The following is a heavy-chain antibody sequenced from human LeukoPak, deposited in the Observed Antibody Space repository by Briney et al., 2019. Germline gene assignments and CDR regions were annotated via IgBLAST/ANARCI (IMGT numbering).Heavy chain of an antibody. D-gene: IGHD3-22*01. J-gene: IGHJ3*01. CDR1: GFTFSSYS. CDR3: ARDPTYYYDSSGYYRPLHDAFDF. V-gene: IGHV3-48*01. Sequence: PGGSLRLSCAASGFTFSSYSMNWVHQAPGKGLEWVSYISSSGSTIYYADSVKGRFTISRDNAKNSLYLQMNSLRAEDTAVYYCARDPTYYYDSSGYYRPLHDAFDFWGQGTMVTVSS. CDR2: ISSSGSTI.